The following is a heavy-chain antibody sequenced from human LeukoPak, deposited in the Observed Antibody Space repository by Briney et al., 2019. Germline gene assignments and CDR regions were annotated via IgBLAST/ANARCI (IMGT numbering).Heavy chain of an antibody. J-gene: IGHJ6*02. V-gene: IGHV3-30*18. CDR2: ISYAGNNK. CDR3: AKERAGPTYGIDV. CDR1: GFSFSNYG. Sequence: GRSLRLSCAASGFSFSNYGMHWVRQAPGKGLEWVAVISYAGNNKYYRDSVKGRFTISRDNSNNTLYLQLNSLGAEDTALYYCAKERAGPTYGIDVWGRGTTVTVSS.